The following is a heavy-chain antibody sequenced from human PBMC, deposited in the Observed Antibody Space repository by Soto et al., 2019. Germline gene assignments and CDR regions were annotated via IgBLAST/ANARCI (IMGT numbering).Heavy chain of an antibody. CDR3: AREPRYYYDSSGYSKDNWFDP. CDR1: GGSISSGDYY. J-gene: IGHJ5*02. CDR2: IYYSGST. V-gene: IGHV4-30-4*01. D-gene: IGHD3-22*01. Sequence: SETLSLTCTVSGGSISSGDYYWSWIRQPPGKGLEWIGYIYYSGSTYYNPSLKSRVTISVDTSKNQFSLKLSSVTAADTAVYYCAREPRYYYDSSGYSKDNWFDPWGRGTLVTVS.